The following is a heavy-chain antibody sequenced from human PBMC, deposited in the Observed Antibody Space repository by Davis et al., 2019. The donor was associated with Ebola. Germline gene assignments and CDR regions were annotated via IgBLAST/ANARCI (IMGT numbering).Heavy chain of an antibody. D-gene: IGHD3-10*01. CDR3: ARLSFGEVGFDY. V-gene: IGHV1-46*01. J-gene: IGHJ4*02. CDR1: GYTFTNYY. Sequence: ASVKVSCKASGYTFTNYYMHWVRQAPGQGLEWMGMINPNDGRTIYAQKFQGRVTMTTDTSTGTAYMELSRLRSDDTAVYYCARLSFGEVGFDYWGQGTLVTVSS. CDR2: INPNDGRT.